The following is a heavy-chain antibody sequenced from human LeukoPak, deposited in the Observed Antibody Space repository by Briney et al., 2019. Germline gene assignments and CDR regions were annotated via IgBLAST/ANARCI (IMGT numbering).Heavy chain of an antibody. D-gene: IGHD6-19*01. Sequence: SETLSLTCTVSGGSISSSSYYWGWIRQPPGKGLEWIGSIYYSGSTYYNPSLKSRVTISVDTSKNQFSLKLSSVTAADTAGYYCARLVAGTAEYFQHWGQGTLVTVSS. J-gene: IGHJ1*01. CDR1: GGSISSSSYY. CDR2: IYYSGST. CDR3: ARLVAGTAEYFQH. V-gene: IGHV4-39*01.